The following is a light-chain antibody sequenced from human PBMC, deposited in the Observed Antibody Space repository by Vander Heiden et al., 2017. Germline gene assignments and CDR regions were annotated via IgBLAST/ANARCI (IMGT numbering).Light chain of an antibody. CDR1: SSDVGSYNR. CDR3: SSYTSSSTYV. V-gene: IGLV2-18*02. Sequence: QSALTQPPSVSGSPGQSVTISCTGTSSDVGSYNRVSWYQQFPGTAPNLMIYEVSNRPSGVPDRFSGSKSGNTASLTISGLQAEDEADYYCSSYTSSSTYVFGTGTKVTVL. J-gene: IGLJ1*01. CDR2: EVS.